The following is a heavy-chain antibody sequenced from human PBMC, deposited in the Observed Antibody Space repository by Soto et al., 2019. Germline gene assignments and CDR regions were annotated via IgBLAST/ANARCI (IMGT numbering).Heavy chain of an antibody. CDR3: ARVPGP. Sequence: PSETLSPTXAVSGGSISSGGYSWSWIRQPPGKGLEWIGYIYHSGSTYYNPSLKSRVTISVDRSKNQFSLKLSSVTAADTAVYYCARVPGPWGQGTTVTVSS. CDR2: IYHSGST. J-gene: IGHJ6*02. V-gene: IGHV4-30-2*01. CDR1: GGSISSGGYS.